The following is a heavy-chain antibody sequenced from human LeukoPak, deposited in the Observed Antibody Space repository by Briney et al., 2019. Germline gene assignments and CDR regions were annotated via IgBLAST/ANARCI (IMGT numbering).Heavy chain of an antibody. V-gene: IGHV4-59*01. J-gene: IGHJ4*02. D-gene: IGHD3-9*01. CDR1: GGSISSYY. CDR3: ARVVNFDWLLLDY. CDR2: IYYSGST. Sequence: SETLSLTCTVSGGSISSYYWSWIRQPPGKGLEWIGYIYYSGSTNYNPSLKSRVTISVDTSKYQFSLKLSSVTAADTAVYYCARVVNFDWLLLDYWGQGTLSPSPQ.